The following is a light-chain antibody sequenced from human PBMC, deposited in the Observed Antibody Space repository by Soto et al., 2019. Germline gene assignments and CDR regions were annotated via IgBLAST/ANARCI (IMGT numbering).Light chain of an antibody. J-gene: IGLJ1*01. V-gene: IGLV1-44*01. CDR1: TSNIGSNT. CDR3: AVWDDSLNGHYV. Sequence: VLTQPPSASGTPGQRVTISCSGSTSNIGSNTVNWYQQLPGTAPKLLIYSNNQRPSGVPDRFSGSKSGTSASLAISGLQSEDEADYYCAVWDDSLNGHYVFGTGTKVTVL. CDR2: SNN.